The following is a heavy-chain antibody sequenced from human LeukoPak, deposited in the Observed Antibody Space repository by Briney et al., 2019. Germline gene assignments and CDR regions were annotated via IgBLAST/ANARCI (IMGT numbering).Heavy chain of an antibody. CDR3: ARDYGLELYSSSWDNWFDP. CDR1: GGSISSYY. Sequence: SETLSLTCTVSGGSISSYYWSWIRQPAGKGLEWIGRIYTSGGTNYNPSLTSRVTMSVDTSKNQFSLKLSSVTAADTAVYYCARDYGLELYSSSWDNWFDPWGQGTLVTVSS. CDR2: IYTSGGT. V-gene: IGHV4-4*07. D-gene: IGHD6-13*01. J-gene: IGHJ5*02.